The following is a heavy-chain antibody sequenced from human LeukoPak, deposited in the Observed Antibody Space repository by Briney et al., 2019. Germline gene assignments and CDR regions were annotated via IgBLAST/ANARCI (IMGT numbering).Heavy chain of an antibody. CDR1: GFTFSDYY. CDR3: ARIVIAAAGREDY. CDR2: ISSSSSYT. Sequence: GGSLRLSCAASGFTFSDYYMSWIRQAPGKGLEWVSYISSSSSYTNYADSVKGRFTISRDNAKNSLYLQMNSLRAEVTAVYYCARIVIAAAGREDYWGQGTLVTVSS. V-gene: IGHV3-11*06. J-gene: IGHJ4*02. D-gene: IGHD6-13*01.